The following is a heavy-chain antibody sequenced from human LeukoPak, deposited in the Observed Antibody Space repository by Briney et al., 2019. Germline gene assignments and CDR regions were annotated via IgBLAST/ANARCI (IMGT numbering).Heavy chain of an antibody. J-gene: IGHJ6*02. CDR2: INHSGST. CDR3: ARDRRYYYGSGPGNGMDV. Sequence: SETLSLTCAVYGGSFSGYYWSWIRQPPGKGLEWIGEINHSGSTNYNPSLKSRVTISVDTSKNQFSLKLSSVTAADTAVYYCARDRRYYYGSGPGNGMDVWGQGTTVTVSS. CDR1: GGSFSGYY. D-gene: IGHD3-10*01. V-gene: IGHV4-34*01.